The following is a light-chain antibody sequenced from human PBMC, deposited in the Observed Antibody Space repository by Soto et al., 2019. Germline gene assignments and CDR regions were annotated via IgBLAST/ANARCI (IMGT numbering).Light chain of an antibody. V-gene: IGLV2-14*01. J-gene: IGLJ1*01. CDR1: SSDVDGYNY. Sequence: QSVLTQPASVSGSPGQSITISCTGTSSDVDGYNYVSWYQQHPGKAPKLMIFDISNRPSGVSNRFSGSKSGNTASLTISGVQAEDEADYYCSSYTSSSTVFGTGTKVTVL. CDR3: SSYTSSSTV. CDR2: DIS.